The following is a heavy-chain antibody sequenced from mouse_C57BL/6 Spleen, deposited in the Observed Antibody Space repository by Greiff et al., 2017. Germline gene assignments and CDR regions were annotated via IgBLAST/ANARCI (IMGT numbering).Heavy chain of an antibody. Sequence: EVQLQQSGAELVRPGASVKLSCTASGFNIKDDYMHWVKQRPEQGLEWIGWIDPENGDTEYASKFQGKATITADTSSNTAYLQLSSLTSEDTAVYYCTNYYDYDVRAMDYWGQGTSVTVSS. CDR1: GFNIKDDY. CDR2: IDPENGDT. D-gene: IGHD2-4*01. V-gene: IGHV14-4*01. J-gene: IGHJ4*01. CDR3: TNYYDYDVRAMDY.